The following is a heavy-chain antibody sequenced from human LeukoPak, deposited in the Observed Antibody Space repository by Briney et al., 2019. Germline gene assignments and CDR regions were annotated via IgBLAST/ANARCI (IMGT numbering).Heavy chain of an antibody. V-gene: IGHV4-4*07. CDR1: GGSISSYY. CDR2: IYTSGST. D-gene: IGHD4-17*01. CDR3: ARVSYPMTTVTTYQPEGWFDP. Sequence: SETLSLTCTVSGGSISSYYWSWIRQPAGKGLEWIGGIYTSGSTNYNPSLKSRVTISVDTSKNQFSLKLSSVTAADTAVYYCARVSYPMTTVTTYQPEGWFDPWGQGTLVTVSS. J-gene: IGHJ5*02.